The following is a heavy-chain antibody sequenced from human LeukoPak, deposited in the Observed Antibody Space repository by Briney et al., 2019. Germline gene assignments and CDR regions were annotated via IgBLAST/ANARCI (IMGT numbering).Heavy chain of an antibody. D-gene: IGHD2-21*02. Sequence: GGSLRLSCAASGFTFSNYGMNWVPQAPGKGLGGRSGISPRGGGTYYADSGKGRFTISRDDSKNTLSLQMHSLRAEGTAVHYCASLPYWGGDCYSSGWGQGTLVTVSS. CDR1: GFTFSNYG. CDR2: ISPRGGGT. J-gene: IGHJ1*01. CDR3: ASLPYWGGDCYSSG. V-gene: IGHV3-23*01.